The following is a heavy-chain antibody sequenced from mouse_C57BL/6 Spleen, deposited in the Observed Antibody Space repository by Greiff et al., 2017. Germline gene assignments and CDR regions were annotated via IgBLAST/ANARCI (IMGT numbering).Heavy chain of an antibody. CDR1: GYTFTSYW. J-gene: IGHJ2*01. CDR2: IDPNSGGT. D-gene: IGHD2-3*01. V-gene: IGHV1-72*01. CDR3: ASSLYYDGYYVPCFDY. Sequence: QVQLQQPGAELVKPGASVKLSCKASGYTFTSYWMHWVKQRPGRGLEWIGRIDPNSGGTKYNEKFKSKATLTVDKPSSTAYMQLSSLTSEHSAVYYCASSLYYDGYYVPCFDYWGQGTTLTVSS.